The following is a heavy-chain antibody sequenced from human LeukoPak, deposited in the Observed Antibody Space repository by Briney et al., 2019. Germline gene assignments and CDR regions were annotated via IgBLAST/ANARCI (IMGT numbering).Heavy chain of an antibody. Sequence: GGSLRLSCAASGFTFSSYPMTWVRQAPGKGLKWVSVFSSSGSTFYAESVKGRFTISRDNSKNTLYLQMNGLRAEDTAVYYCVKDLRGTTSSWGQGTLVTVSS. CDR1: GFTFSSYP. CDR3: VKDLRGTTSS. CDR2: FSSSGST. D-gene: IGHD4-11*01. V-gene: IGHV3-23*01. J-gene: IGHJ5*02.